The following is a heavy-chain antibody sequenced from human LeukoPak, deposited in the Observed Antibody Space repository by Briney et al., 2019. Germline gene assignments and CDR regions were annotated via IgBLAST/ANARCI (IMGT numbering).Heavy chain of an antibody. V-gene: IGHV4-59*01. J-gene: IGHJ4*02. CDR3: AAGRRERTFDY. CDR2: IYYSGST. Sequence: PSETLSLTCTVSGGSISSYYWSWIRQPPGKGLEWIGYIYYSGSTNYNPSLKSRVTISVDTSKNQFSLKLSSVTAADTAVYYCAAGRRERTFDYWGQGTLVTVSS. CDR1: GGSISSYY. D-gene: IGHD1-26*01.